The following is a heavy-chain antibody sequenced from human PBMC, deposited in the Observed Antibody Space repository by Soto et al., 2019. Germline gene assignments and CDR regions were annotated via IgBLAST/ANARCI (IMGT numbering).Heavy chain of an antibody. CDR1: GYTFTSYD. V-gene: IGHV1-8*01. J-gene: IGHJ6*02. Sequence: GASVKVSCKASGYTFTSYDINWVRQATGQGLEWMGWMNPNSGNTGYAQKFQGRVTMTRDTSTSTAYMELRSLRSDDTAVYYCARDQWEATPPAHPYSMDVWGQGTTVTVSS. CDR3: ARDQWEATPPAHPYSMDV. D-gene: IGHD1-26*01. CDR2: MNPNSGNT.